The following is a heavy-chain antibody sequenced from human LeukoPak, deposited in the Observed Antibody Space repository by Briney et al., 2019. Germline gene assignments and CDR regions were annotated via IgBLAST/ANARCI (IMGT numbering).Heavy chain of an antibody. V-gene: IGHV4-39*07. Sequence: SETLSLTCTVSGGSISSSSYYWGWIRQPPGKGLEWIGSIYYSGSTYYNPSLKSRVTISVDTSKNQFSLKLSSVTAADTAVYYCARYNGNDYWGQGTLVTASS. CDR2: IYYSGST. CDR1: GGSISSSSYY. CDR3: ARYNGNDY. D-gene: IGHD2-8*01. J-gene: IGHJ4*02.